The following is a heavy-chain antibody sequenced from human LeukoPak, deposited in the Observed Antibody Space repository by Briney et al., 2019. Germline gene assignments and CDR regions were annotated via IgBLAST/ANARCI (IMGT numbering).Heavy chain of an antibody. V-gene: IGHV1-69*06. J-gene: IGHJ5*02. D-gene: IGHD6-19*01. Sequence: GASVKVSCKASRGTFSSYAISWVRQAPGQGLEWMGGIIPIFGTANYAQKFQGRVTITADKSTSTAYMELSSLRSEDTAVYYCARGTLLGYSSPQFDPWGQGTLVTVSS. CDR2: IIPIFGTA. CDR3: ARGTLLGYSSPQFDP. CDR1: RGTFSSYA.